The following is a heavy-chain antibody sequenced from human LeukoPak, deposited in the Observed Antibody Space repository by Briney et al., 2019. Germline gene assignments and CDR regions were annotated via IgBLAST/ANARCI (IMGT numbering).Heavy chain of an antibody. V-gene: IGHV3-66*01. CDR3: ARDEDSSGSDAFDL. J-gene: IGHJ3*01. D-gene: IGHD6-19*01. CDR1: GFTVSSNY. Sequence: GGSLRLSCAASGFTVSSNYMSWVRQAPGKGLEWVSVIYSGGTTYYADSVKGRFTISRDSAKNRLYLQMKSLRAEDTAVYYCARDEDSSGSDAFDLWGQGTMVTVSS. CDR2: IYSGGTT.